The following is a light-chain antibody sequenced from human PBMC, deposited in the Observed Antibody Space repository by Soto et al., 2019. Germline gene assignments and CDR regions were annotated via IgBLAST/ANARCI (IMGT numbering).Light chain of an antibody. Sequence: DIQMTQSPSSVSASVGDRVTITCRTSQGIGSWLAWYQQKPGKAPKVLIYAASSLQSGVPSRFSGSGSGSDFTLTISSRQPEDFATYYCQPANSFPLTFGGWTKVEIK. CDR3: QPANSFPLT. CDR1: QGIGSW. V-gene: IGKV1-12*01. J-gene: IGKJ4*01. CDR2: AAS.